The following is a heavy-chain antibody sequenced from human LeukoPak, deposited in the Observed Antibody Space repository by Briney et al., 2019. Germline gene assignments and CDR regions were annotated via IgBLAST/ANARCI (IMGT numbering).Heavy chain of an antibody. CDR3: ARDQGYYDSSEPFDY. CDR1: GGSISSGDYY. J-gene: IGHJ4*02. CDR2: IYYSGST. V-gene: IGHV4-30-4*01. D-gene: IGHD3-22*01. Sequence: PSETLSLTCTVSGGSISSGDYYWSWIRQPPGKGLEWIGYIYYSGSTYYNPSLKSRVTISVDTSKNQFSLKLSSVTAADTAVYYCARDQGYYDSSEPFDYWGQGTLVTVSS.